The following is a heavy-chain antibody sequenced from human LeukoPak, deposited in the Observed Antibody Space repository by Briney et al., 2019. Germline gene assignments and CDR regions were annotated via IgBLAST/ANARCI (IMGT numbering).Heavy chain of an antibody. D-gene: IGHD6-19*01. CDR1: GYTFTRYY. Sequence: GASVKVSCKAFGYTFTRYYMHWVRQAPGQGPEWMGVISPSGGSTTYAQKFQGRVTMTRDMSTSTVYMELSSLRSEDTAVYYCASYLSGWPMKYWGQGTLVTVSS. CDR3: ASYLSGWPMKY. V-gene: IGHV1-46*01. J-gene: IGHJ4*02. CDR2: ISPSGGST.